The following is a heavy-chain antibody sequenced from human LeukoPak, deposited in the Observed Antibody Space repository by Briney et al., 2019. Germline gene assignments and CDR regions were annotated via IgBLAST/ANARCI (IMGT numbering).Heavy chain of an antibody. CDR2: IYYSGST. D-gene: IGHD3-3*01. CDR3: ARAGGFFSPFGY. Sequence: SETLSLTCAVSGGSVSIGGYSWSWIRQPPGKGLEWIGYIYYSGSTYYNPSLKSRVTISVDTSKNQFSLKLSSVTAADTAVYYCARAGGFFSPFGYWGQGTLVTVSS. J-gene: IGHJ4*02. V-gene: IGHV4-31*11. CDR1: GGSVSIGGYS.